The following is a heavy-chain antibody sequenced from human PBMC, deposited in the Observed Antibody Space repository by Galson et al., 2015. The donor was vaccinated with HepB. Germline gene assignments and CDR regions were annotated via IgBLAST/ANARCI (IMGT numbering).Heavy chain of an antibody. Sequence: SVKVSCKASGYTFTSYGISWVRQAPGQGLEWMGWISAYNGNTNYAQKLQGRVTMTTDTSTSTAYMELRSLRSDDTAVYYCARSLFRRGYSYGYSPSDPKYYFDYWGQGTLVTVSS. V-gene: IGHV1-18*01. CDR3: ARSLFRRGYSYGYSPSDPKYYFDY. CDR1: GYTFTSYG. CDR2: ISAYNGNT. D-gene: IGHD5-18*01. J-gene: IGHJ4*02.